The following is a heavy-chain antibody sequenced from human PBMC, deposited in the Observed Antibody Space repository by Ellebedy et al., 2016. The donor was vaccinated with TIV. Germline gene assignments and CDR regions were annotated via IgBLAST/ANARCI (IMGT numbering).Heavy chain of an antibody. V-gene: IGHV4-39*01. CDR1: GGSVSRSNYY. CDR3: VRLWFGDLFSPEGDV. D-gene: IGHD3-10*01. Sequence: GSLRLXCTVSGGSVSRSNYYWAWIRQRPGKGPEWIGNIYHTGTTFYNPSLKSRVTIFVDMSKNQFSLNLSSVTAADTALYFCVRLWFGDLFSPEGDVWGHGTTVTVSS. J-gene: IGHJ6*02. CDR2: IYHTGTT.